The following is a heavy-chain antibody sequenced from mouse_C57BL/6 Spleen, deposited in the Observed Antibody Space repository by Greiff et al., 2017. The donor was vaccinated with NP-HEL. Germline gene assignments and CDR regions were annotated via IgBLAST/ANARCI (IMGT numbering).Heavy chain of an antibody. CDR1: GYTFTSYG. D-gene: IGHD3-2*02. J-gene: IGHJ3*01. CDR3: AARGPTAQAWFAY. V-gene: IGHV1-81*01. Sequence: QVQLKESGAELARPGASVKLSCKASGYTFTSYGISWVKQRTGQGLEWIGEIYPRSGNTYYNEKFKGKATLTADKSSSTAYMELRSLTSEDSAVYFCAARGPTAQAWFAYWGQGTLVTVSA. CDR2: IYPRSGNT.